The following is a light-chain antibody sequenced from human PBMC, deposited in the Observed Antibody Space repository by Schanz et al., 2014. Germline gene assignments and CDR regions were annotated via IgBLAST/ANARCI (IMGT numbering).Light chain of an antibody. CDR1: QTVYSN. J-gene: IGKJ1*01. CDR2: AAS. CDR3: QQYGSSWT. Sequence: EIVMTQSPATLSVSPGERATLSCRASQTVYSNLAWYQQKPGQAPRLLIYAASTRATGIPDRFSGSGSGTDFTLTISRLEPEDFVVYYCQQYGSSWTFGQGTKVEIK. V-gene: IGKV3-20*01.